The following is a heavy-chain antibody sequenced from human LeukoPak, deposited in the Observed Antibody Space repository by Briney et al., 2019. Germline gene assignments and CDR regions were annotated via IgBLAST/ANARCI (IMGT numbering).Heavy chain of an antibody. CDR1: GGSISSGDYY. CDR3: ARHDGWQWPDTHHWYFDL. CDR2: IYYSGST. D-gene: IGHD6-19*01. V-gene: IGHV4-30-4*01. Sequence: SQTLSLTCTVSGGSISSGDYYWSWIRQPPGKGLEWIGYIYYSGSTYYNPSLKSRVTISVDTSKNQFSLKLSSVTAADTAVYYCARHDGWQWPDTHHWYFDLWGRGTLVTVSS. J-gene: IGHJ2*01.